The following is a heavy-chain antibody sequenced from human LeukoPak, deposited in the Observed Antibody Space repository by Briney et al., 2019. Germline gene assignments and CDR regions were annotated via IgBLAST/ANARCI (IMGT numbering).Heavy chain of an antibody. CDR1: GFTFSRYW. V-gene: IGHV3-30-3*01. J-gene: IGHJ4*02. CDR2: ISYDGSNK. D-gene: IGHD2-2*01. Sequence: PGGSLRLSCAASGFTFSRYWMSWVRQAPGKGLEWVAVISYDGSNKYYADSVKGRFTISRDNSKNTLYLQMNSLRAEDTAVYYCARETYQPLRGFDYWGQGTLVTVSS. CDR3: ARETYQPLRGFDY.